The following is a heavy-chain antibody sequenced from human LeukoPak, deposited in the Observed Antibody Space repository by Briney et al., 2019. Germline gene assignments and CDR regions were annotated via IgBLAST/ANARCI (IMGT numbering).Heavy chain of an antibody. CDR1: GGSISSGSYY. Sequence: SQTLSLTCTVSGGSISSGSYYWSWIRQPAGKGLEWIGRIYTSGSTNYNPSLKSRVTISVDTSKNQFSLKLNSVTAADTPVYYCARYSPQVYYYYYMDVWGKGTTVTVSS. CDR3: ARYSPQVYYYYYMDV. V-gene: IGHV4-61*02. J-gene: IGHJ6*03. CDR2: IYTSGST. D-gene: IGHD2-15*01.